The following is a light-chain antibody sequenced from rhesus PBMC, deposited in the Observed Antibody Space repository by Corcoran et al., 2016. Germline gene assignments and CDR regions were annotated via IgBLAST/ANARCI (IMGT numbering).Light chain of an antibody. Sequence: EIVMTQSPATLSLSPGERVTLSCRASQSVSSSLAWYQQKPGQAPRPLIYGASNRATGIPDRFRGSGSGAGVTLTSSSLEPEDVAVYYCQQHSNWPLLTFGGGTKVELK. CDR2: GAS. V-gene: IGKV3-24*01. CDR1: QSVSSS. J-gene: IGKJ4*01. CDR3: QQHSNWPLLT.